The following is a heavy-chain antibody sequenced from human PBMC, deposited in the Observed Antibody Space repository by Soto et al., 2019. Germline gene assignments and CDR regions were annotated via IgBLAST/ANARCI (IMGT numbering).Heavy chain of an antibody. D-gene: IGHD3-10*01. CDR3: AREKWFGQTPFDS. V-gene: IGHV1-18*01. J-gene: IGHJ4*02. Sequence: GASVKVSCKASGFTLNDFGVSWVRQAPGQGLEWMGWISGYDGNTSFAQKYEGRVTMTIDSSTSTAYMELRNLRSDDTAMYYCAREKWFGQTPFDSSGQGTLVTVSS. CDR1: GFTLNDFG. CDR2: ISGYDGNT.